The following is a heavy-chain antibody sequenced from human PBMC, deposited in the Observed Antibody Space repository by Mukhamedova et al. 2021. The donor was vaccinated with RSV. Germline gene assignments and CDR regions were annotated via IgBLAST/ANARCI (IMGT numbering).Heavy chain of an antibody. D-gene: IGHD6-6*01. J-gene: IGHJ6*03. CDR3: TRDRSRSSAYSYYFMDV. V-gene: IGHV3-73*01. CDR2: IRTKVNNYAT. Sequence: EWLGRIRTKVNNYATTYAASVEGRFTLSRDDSTNTAYLQMNSLKSEDTAVYFCTRDRSRSSAYSYYFMDVWGKGTTVTASS.